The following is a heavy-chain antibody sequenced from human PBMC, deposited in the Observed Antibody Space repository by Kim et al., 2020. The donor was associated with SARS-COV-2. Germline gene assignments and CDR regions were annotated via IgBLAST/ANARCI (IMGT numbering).Heavy chain of an antibody. CDR1: AYTFTSYG. J-gene: IGHJ6*02. Sequence: ASVKVSCKASAYTFTSYGISWVRQAPGQGLEWMGWISAYNGNTNYAQKLQGRVTMTTDTSASTAYMELRSLRSDDTAVYYCARDTAETVAGRGYYYYYGMDVWGQGTTVTVSS. D-gene: IGHD6-19*01. CDR2: ISAYNGNT. CDR3: ARDTAETVAGRGYYYYYGMDV. V-gene: IGHV1-18*04.